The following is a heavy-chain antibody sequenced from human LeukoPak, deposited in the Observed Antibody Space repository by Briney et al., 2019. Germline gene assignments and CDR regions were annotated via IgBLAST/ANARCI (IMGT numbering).Heavy chain of an antibody. J-gene: IGHJ4*02. Sequence: GGSLRLSCAASGFTFSSYSMNWVRQAPGKGLEWVSSIGTGSSYKNYVDSVRGRFTISRDNARNTFYLQMNSLRAEDTAVYYCARDNIRSLDYWGQGTLVTVSS. CDR2: IGTGSSYK. D-gene: IGHD1-14*01. V-gene: IGHV3-21*01. CDR1: GFTFSSYS. CDR3: ARDNIRSLDY.